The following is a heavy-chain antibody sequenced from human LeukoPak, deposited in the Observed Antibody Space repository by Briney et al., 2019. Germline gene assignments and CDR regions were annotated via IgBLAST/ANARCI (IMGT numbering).Heavy chain of an antibody. CDR2: IYYSGST. V-gene: IGHV4-59*01. Sequence: SETLSLTCTVSGGSISSYYWSRIRQPPGKGLEWIGYIYYSGSTNYNPSLKSRVTISVDTSKNQFSLKLSSVTAADTAVYYCARTSNYDFWSGYYKDNWFDPWGQGTLVTVSS. CDR1: GGSISSYY. D-gene: IGHD3-3*01. CDR3: ARTSNYDFWSGYYKDNWFDP. J-gene: IGHJ5*02.